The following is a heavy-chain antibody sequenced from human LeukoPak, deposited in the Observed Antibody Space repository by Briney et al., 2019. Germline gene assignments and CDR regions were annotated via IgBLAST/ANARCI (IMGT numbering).Heavy chain of an antibody. J-gene: IGHJ3*02. V-gene: IGHV4-59*01. Sequence: SETLSLTCTVSGGSMSSYYWSWIRQPPGKGLEWIGYIYYSGSTNYNPSLKSRVTISVDTSKNQFSLKLSSVTAADTAVYYCARVASRRIAARRDAFDIWGQGTMVTVSS. CDR1: GGSMSSYY. D-gene: IGHD6-6*01. CDR2: IYYSGST. CDR3: ARVASRRIAARRDAFDI.